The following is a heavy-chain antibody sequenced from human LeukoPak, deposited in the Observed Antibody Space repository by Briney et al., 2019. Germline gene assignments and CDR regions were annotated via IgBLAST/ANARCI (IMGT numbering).Heavy chain of an antibody. V-gene: IGHV6-1*01. CDR1: GDTVSSNSAA. CDR2: TYYRSKWYN. Sequence: SQTLSLTCAISGDTVSSNSAAWNCLTQSPSRGLEWLGRTYYRSKWYNDYAESVKTRITINPDTSKNQFSLQLNSVTPEDTAVYYCARVPRGIFDYWGQGTLVTVSS. J-gene: IGHJ4*02. CDR3: ARVPRGIFDY. D-gene: IGHD3-16*01.